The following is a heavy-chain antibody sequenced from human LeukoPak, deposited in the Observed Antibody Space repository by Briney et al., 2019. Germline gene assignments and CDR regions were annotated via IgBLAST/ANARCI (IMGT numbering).Heavy chain of an antibody. Sequence: SETLSLTCSVSDDSITMYYWTWIRQPPGKGLEWIGYVDHIGSTNFNPSLNGRVSISRDTTKNLFSLRLRSVTAADTAVYFCARGRVSSSTWYSTYYYYFYMDVWGKGTTVTVSS. J-gene: IGHJ6*03. CDR2: VDHIGST. CDR1: DDSITMYY. CDR3: ARGRVSSSTWYSTYYYYFYMDV. V-gene: IGHV4-59*01. D-gene: IGHD1-1*01.